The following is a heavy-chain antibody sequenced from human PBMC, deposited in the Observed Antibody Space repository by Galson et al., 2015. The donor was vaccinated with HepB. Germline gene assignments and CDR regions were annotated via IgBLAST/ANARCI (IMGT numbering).Heavy chain of an antibody. V-gene: IGHV1-69*13. Sequence: SVKVSCKASGGTFSSYAISWVRQAPGQGLEWMGGIIPIFGTANYAQKFQGRVTITADESTSTAYMELSSLRSEDTAVYYCARVSRSYSGVAYYYYYYGMDVWGQGTTVTVSS. CDR1: GGTFSSYA. D-gene: IGHD1-26*01. CDR2: IIPIFGTA. CDR3: ARVSRSYSGVAYYYYYYGMDV. J-gene: IGHJ6*02.